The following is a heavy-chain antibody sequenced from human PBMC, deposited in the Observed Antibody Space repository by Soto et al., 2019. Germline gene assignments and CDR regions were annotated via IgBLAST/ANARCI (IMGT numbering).Heavy chain of an antibody. D-gene: IGHD3-22*01. V-gene: IGHV1-3*05. CDR3: ARGGGYYYWDDY. J-gene: IGHJ4*02. Sequence: QVQLVQSGAEEKKPGASVKVSCKASGYTFTSYAMHWVRQAPGQRLEWMGWINAGNGNTKYSQKFQGRVIITRDTSASTAYMELSSLRSEDTAVYYCARGGGYYYWDDYLGPGTLVTVSS. CDR1: GYTFTSYA. CDR2: INAGNGNT.